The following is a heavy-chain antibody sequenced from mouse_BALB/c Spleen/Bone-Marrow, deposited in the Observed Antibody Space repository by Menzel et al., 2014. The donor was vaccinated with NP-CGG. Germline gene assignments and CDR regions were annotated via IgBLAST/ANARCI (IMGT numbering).Heavy chain of an antibody. CDR2: IYPGDGDT. CDR3: AREGYDYDWFAY. J-gene: IGHJ3*01. D-gene: IGHD2-4*01. Sequence: QVQLKESGAELVRPGSSVKISCKASGYAFSSYWMNWVKQRPGQGLEGIGQIYPGDGDTNYNGKFKGKATLTAGKSSSTAYMQLSSLTSEDSAVYFCAREGYDYDWFAYWGQGTLVTVSA. CDR1: GYAFSSYW. V-gene: IGHV1-80*01.